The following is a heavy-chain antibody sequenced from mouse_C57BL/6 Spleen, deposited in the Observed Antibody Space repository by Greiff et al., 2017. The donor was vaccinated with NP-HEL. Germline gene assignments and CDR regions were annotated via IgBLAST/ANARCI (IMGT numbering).Heavy chain of an antibody. CDR3: ARRGDGSSPYWYFDV. Sequence: EVKLMESGGDLVKPGGSLKLSCAASGFTFSSYGMSWVRQTPDKRLEWVATISSGGSYTYYPDSVKGRFTISRDNAKNTLYLQMSSLKSEDTAMYYCARRGDGSSPYWYFDVWGTGTTVTVSS. CDR1: GFTFSSYG. V-gene: IGHV5-6*02. CDR2: ISSGGSYT. J-gene: IGHJ1*03. D-gene: IGHD1-1*01.